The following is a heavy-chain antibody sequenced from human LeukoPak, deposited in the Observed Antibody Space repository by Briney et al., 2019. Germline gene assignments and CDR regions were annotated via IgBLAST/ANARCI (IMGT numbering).Heavy chain of an antibody. D-gene: IGHD3-22*01. J-gene: IGHJ3*02. CDR3: ARLRDSSGYSSDAFDI. CDR2: INHSGST. V-gene: IGHV4-34*01. CDR1: GGSFSGYY. Sequence: PSETLSLTCAVYGGSFSGYYWSWIRQPPGKGLEWIGEINHSGSTNYNPSLKSRVTISVDTSKNQFSLKLSSVTAADTAVYYCARLRDSSGYSSDAFDIWGQGTMVTVSS.